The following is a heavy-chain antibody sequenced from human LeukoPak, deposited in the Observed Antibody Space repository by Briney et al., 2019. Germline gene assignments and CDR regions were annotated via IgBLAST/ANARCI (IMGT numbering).Heavy chain of an antibody. Sequence: VASVKVSCKASGFTFTSSAMQWVRQARGQRLEWVGWIVVGGGNTNYAQKFQERVTITRDMSTSTAYMELSRLRSDDTAVYYCAREGSNAAAGKTTTNYYGMDVWGQGTTVTVSS. CDR1: GFTFTSSA. CDR2: IVVGGGNT. J-gene: IGHJ6*02. V-gene: IGHV1-58*02. CDR3: AREGSNAAAGKTTTNYYGMDV. D-gene: IGHD6-13*01.